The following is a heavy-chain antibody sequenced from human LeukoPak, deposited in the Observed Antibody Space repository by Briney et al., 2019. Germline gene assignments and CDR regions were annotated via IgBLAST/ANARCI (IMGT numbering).Heavy chain of an antibody. CDR1: GFTFSSYS. J-gene: IGHJ6*03. D-gene: IGHD2-15*01. Sequence: GGSLRLSCAASGFTFSSYSMNWVRQAPGKGLEWVSYISSSSSTIYYADSVKGRFTISRGNAKNSLYLQMNSLRAEDTAVYYCARGSCSGGSCPHYYYYYYMDVWGKGTTVTVSS. V-gene: IGHV3-48*01. CDR2: ISSSSSTI. CDR3: ARGSCSGGSCPHYYYYYYMDV.